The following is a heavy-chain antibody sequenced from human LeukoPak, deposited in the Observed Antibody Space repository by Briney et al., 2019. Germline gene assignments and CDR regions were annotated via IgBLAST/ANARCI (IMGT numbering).Heavy chain of an antibody. V-gene: IGHV3-11*01. J-gene: IGHJ4*02. CDR2: ISSSGSTI. CDR1: GFTFSDYY. D-gene: IGHD1-26*01. CDR3: ARVPEPYGGSYYPDY. Sequence: PGRSLRLSCAASGFTFSDYYMSWIRQAPGKGLEWVSYISSSGSTIYYADSVKGRFTISRDNAKNSLYLQMNSLRAEDTAVYYCARVPEPYGGSYYPDYWGQGTLVTVSS.